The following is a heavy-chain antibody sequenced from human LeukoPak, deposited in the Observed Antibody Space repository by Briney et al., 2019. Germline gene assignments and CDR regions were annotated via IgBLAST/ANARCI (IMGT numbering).Heavy chain of an antibody. CDR1: GFTFSSYA. D-gene: IGHD3-16*01. Sequence: PGGSLRLSCAASGFTFSSYAMHWVRQAPGKGLEWVAVISNDGSNKYYADSVKGRFTISRDNSKNTLYLQMNSLRAEDTAVYYCARDLISLGGHEGYWGQGTLVTVSS. CDR2: ISNDGSNK. V-gene: IGHV3-30-3*01. CDR3: ARDLISLGGHEGY. J-gene: IGHJ4*02.